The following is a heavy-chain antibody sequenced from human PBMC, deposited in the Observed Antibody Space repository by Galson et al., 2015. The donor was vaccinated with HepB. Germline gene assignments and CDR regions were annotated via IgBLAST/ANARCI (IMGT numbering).Heavy chain of an antibody. Sequence: SVKVSCKASGYTFTSYAMHWVRQAPGQRLEWMGWINAGNGNTKYSQKFQGRVTITRDTSASTAYMGLSSLRSEDTAVYYCASSHDSSSWYAVYFDYWGQGTLVTVSS. CDR2: INAGNGNT. J-gene: IGHJ4*02. D-gene: IGHD6-13*01. CDR3: ASSHDSSSWYAVYFDY. CDR1: GYTFTSYA. V-gene: IGHV1-3*01.